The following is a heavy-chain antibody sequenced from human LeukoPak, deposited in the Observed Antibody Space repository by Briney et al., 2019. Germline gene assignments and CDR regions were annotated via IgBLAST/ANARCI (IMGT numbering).Heavy chain of an antibody. CDR2: IYYSGST. Sequence: PSETLSLTCTVSGGSISSYYWSWIRQPPGKGLEWIGYIYYSGSTNYNPSLKSRVTISVDTSKNQFSLKLSPVTAADTAVYYCARVLSSTSWVSYYYYYMDVWGKGTTVTISS. V-gene: IGHV4-59*01. D-gene: IGHD2-2*01. J-gene: IGHJ6*03. CDR3: ARVLSSTSWVSYYYYYMDV. CDR1: GGSISSYY.